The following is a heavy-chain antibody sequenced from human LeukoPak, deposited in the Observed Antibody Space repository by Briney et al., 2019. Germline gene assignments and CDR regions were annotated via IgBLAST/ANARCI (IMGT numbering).Heavy chain of an antibody. V-gene: IGHV1-18*01. D-gene: IGHD6-13*01. CDR1: GYTFTSYG. Sequence: GASVKVSCKASGYTFTSYGISWVRQAPGQGLEWMGWISAYNGNTNYAQKLQGRVTMTTDTSTSTAYMELRSLRSDDTAVYYCARDRAAAGSPGSEKRDYWGQGTLVTVSS. J-gene: IGHJ4*02. CDR2: ISAYNGNT. CDR3: ARDRAAAGSPGSEKRDY.